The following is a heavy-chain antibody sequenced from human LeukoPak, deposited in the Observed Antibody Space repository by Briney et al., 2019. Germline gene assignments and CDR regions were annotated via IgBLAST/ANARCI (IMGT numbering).Heavy chain of an antibody. V-gene: IGHV3-48*04. CDR1: GFTFSSYS. Sequence: GGSLRLSCAASGFTFSSYSMNWVRQAPGKGLEWVSCISSSGSTIYYADSVRGRFTISRDNAKNSLYLQMNSLRAEDTAVYYCAHHWGSYDSSGYLYFDYWGQGTLVTVSS. D-gene: IGHD3-22*01. CDR3: AHHWGSYDSSGYLYFDY. CDR2: ISSSGSTI. J-gene: IGHJ4*02.